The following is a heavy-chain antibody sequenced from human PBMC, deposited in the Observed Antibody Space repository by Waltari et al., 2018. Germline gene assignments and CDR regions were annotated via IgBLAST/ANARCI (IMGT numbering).Heavy chain of an antibody. J-gene: IGHJ6*02. V-gene: IGHV4-61*02. D-gene: IGHD4-4*01. CDR3: ARGEMATITGYYYGMDV. CDR1: GGSISSGSYY. CDR2: IYTSGST. Sequence: QVQLQESGPGLVKPSQTLSLTCTVSGGSISSGSYYWSWIRQPAGKGLEWIGRIYTSGSTNYNPSLKSRVTISVDTSKNQFSLKLSSVTAADTAVYYCARGEMATITGYYYGMDVWGQGTTVTVSS.